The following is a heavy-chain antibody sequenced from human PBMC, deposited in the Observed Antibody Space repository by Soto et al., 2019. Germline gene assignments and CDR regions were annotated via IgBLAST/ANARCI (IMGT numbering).Heavy chain of an antibody. CDR3: ARGHYYDILTGPVGWFDP. CDR2: ISAYNGNT. D-gene: IGHD3-9*01. J-gene: IGHJ5*02. Sequence: AVKVACKASGYTFTSYGISWVRQAPGQGLEWMGWISAYNGNTNYAQKLQGRVTMTTDTSTSTAYMELRSLRSDDTAVYYCARGHYYDILTGPVGWFDPWGHGTRVTAFS. V-gene: IGHV1-18*04. CDR1: GYTFTSYG.